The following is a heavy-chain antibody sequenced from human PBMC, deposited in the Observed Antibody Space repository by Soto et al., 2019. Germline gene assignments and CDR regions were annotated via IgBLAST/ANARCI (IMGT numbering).Heavy chain of an antibody. J-gene: IGHJ5*02. V-gene: IGHV3-33*01. Sequence: QVQLMESGGGVVQPGRSLRLSCATSGFSFNNYGIHWVRQAPGKGLGWVAVIWPDGDIKRYADSVKGRFTISRDNSKNTLYLQMNSLRAEDTAMYYCARAGIVATTQLGWFDPWGQGTLVIVSS. CDR2: IWPDGDIK. CDR3: ARAGIVATTQLGWFDP. CDR1: GFSFNNYG. D-gene: IGHD1-26*01.